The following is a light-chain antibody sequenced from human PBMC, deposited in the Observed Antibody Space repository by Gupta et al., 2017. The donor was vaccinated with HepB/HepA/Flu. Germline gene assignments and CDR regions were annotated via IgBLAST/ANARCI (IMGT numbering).Light chain of an antibody. CDR2: GAS. CDR3: QQYKNWPPST. V-gene: IGKV3-15*01. Sequence: EMVMTQSPATLSVSPGERATLSCRASQSVSSNLAWYQQKPGQAPRLLIYGASARATGVPARFSGSGSGTDFTLTISSLQSEDFAVYYCQQYKNWPPSTFGQGTRLEIK. J-gene: IGKJ5*01. CDR1: QSVSSN.